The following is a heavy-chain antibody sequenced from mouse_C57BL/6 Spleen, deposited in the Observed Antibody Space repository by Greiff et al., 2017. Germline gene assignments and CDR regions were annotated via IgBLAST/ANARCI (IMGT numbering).Heavy chain of an antibody. J-gene: IGHJ2*01. V-gene: IGHV1-19*01. CDR1: GYTFTDYY. Sequence: EVQLQQSGPVLVKPGASVKMSCKASGYTFTDYYMNWVKQSHGKSLEWIGVINPYNGGTSYNQKFKGKATLTVDQSSSTAYMELNSLTSEDSAVYYCARNYYGSSPFDYGGQGTTLTVSS. CDR2: INPYNGGT. D-gene: IGHD1-1*01. CDR3: ARNYYGSSPFDY.